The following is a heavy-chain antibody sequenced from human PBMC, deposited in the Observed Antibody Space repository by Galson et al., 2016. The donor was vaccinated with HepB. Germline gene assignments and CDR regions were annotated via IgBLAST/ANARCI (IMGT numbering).Heavy chain of an antibody. CDR1: GFTFSRCG. D-gene: IGHD5-12*01. CDR3: AKGEVAKIYGHYYYYYMDV. V-gene: IGHV3-30*18. CDR2: ISYDGNYK. Sequence: SLRLSCAASGFTFSRCGMHWVRQAPGKGLEWVAVISYDGNYKYYADSVMGRFTISRDNSKNTLSLQMNSLRAEDTAVYYCAKGEVAKIYGHYYYYYMDVWGKGTTVTVSS. J-gene: IGHJ6*03.